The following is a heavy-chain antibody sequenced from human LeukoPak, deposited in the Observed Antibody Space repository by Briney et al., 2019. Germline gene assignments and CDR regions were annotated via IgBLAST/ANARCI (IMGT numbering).Heavy chain of an antibody. Sequence: PGGSLRLSCAASEFTFSTYAMHWIRQPPGKGLEWIGEINHSGSTNYNPSLKSRVTISVDTSKNQFSLKLSSATAADTAVYYCASKNGSGTLNYYYYMDVWGKGTTVTVSS. CDR3: ASKNGSGTLNYYYYMDV. J-gene: IGHJ6*03. CDR2: INHSGST. V-gene: IGHV4-34*01. D-gene: IGHD3-10*01. CDR1: EFTFSTYA.